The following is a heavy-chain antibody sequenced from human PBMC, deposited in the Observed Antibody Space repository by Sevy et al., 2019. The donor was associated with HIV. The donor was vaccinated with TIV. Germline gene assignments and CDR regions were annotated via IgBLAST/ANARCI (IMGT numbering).Heavy chain of an antibody. CDR3: ARQEEKWGGPFDI. V-gene: IGHV4-38-2*01. CDR1: GYSISSGYY. J-gene: IGHJ3*02. D-gene: IGHD1-26*01. Sequence: SETLSLTCAVSGYSISSGYYWGWIRQPPGKGLEWIGSIYHSGSTYYNPSLKSRVTISVDTPKNQFSLKLRSVTAADTAVYYCARQEEKWGGPFDIWGQGTMVTVSS. CDR2: IYHSGST.